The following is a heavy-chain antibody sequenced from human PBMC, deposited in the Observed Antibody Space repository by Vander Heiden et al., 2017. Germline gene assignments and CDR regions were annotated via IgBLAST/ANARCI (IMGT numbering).Heavy chain of an antibody. CDR2: INPNSGGT. Sequence: QVQLMQSGAGVKKPGASVKVSCKAFGYRFTGHYIHWVRQAPGQGLEWMGWINPNSGGTNFAQKFQGRVTLTRDTSISTAYMELTRLRSDDAAMYYCARARRYSDPGIGLDYWGQGTLVTVSS. CDR1: GYRFTGHY. CDR3: ARARRYSDPGIGLDY. D-gene: IGHD5-12*01. V-gene: IGHV1-2*02. J-gene: IGHJ4*02.